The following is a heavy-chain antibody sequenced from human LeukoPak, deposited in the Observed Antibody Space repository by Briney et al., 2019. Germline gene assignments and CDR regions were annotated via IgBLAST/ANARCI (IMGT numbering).Heavy chain of an antibody. CDR3: ARGTDYGDQLEAFDY. CDR2: IYYSGST. Sequence: SETLSLTCTVSGGSISSSSYYWGWIRQPPGKGLEWIGSIYYSGSTYYNPSLKSRVTISVDTSKNQFSLKLSSVTAADTAVYYCARGTDYGDQLEAFDYWGQGTLVTVSS. V-gene: IGHV4-39*07. D-gene: IGHD4-17*01. J-gene: IGHJ4*02. CDR1: GGSISSSSYY.